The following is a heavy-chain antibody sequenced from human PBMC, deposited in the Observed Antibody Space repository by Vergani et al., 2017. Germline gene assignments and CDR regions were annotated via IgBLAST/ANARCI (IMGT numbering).Heavy chain of an antibody. CDR2: IDYSGST. Sequence: QVQLQESCPGLVKPSETLSLTCTVPGGSISSYYWSWIRQPPGKGLEWIGYIDYSGSTNYNPSLKSRVTISVDTSKNQFSLKLSSVTAADTAVYYCARGHGSSWYPDYWGQGTLVTVSS. V-gene: IGHV4-59*08. CDR1: GGSISSYY. J-gene: IGHJ4*02. CDR3: ARGHGSSWYPDY. D-gene: IGHD6-13*01.